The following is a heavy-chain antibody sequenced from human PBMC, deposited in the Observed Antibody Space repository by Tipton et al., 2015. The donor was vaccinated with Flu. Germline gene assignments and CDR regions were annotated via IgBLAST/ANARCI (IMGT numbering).Heavy chain of an antibody. D-gene: IGHD2-8*02. J-gene: IGHJ6*02. V-gene: IGHV3-30*18. CDR3: AKGLDWWGYYGMDV. CDR1: GFTFRNYG. CDR2: ISKDGSDK. Sequence: SLRLSCAASGFTFRNYGMHWVRQGPGEGLEWVVVISKDGSDKDYGDSVKGRFTLSRDNSKNRLYLQMNSLRTEDTTVYYCAKGLDWWGYYGMDVWGQGTTVTVSS.